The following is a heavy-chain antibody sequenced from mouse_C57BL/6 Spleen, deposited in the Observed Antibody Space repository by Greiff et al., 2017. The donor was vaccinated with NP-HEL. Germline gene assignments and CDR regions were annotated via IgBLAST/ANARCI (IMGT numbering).Heavy chain of an antibody. CDR1: GFTITNTY. CDR2: IDPANGNT. D-gene: IGHD1-1*01. V-gene: IGHV14-3*01. J-gene: IGHJ4*01. CDR3: ASITTVVARAMDD. Sequence: EVQLQQSVAELVRPGASVKLSCTASGFTITNTYMHWVKQRPEQGLEWIGRIDPANGNTKYAPKFQGKATITADTSSNTAYLQLSSLTAEDTAIYYCASITTVVARAMDDWGQGTSVTVSS.